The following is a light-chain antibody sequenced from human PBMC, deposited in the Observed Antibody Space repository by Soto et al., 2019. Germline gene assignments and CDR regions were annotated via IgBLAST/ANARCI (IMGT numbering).Light chain of an antibody. CDR2: EVS. V-gene: IGLV2-14*01. CDR1: SSDVGGYNY. CDR3: SSYTSSSTSRV. J-gene: IGLJ1*01. Sequence: QSDLTQPASVSGSPGQSIAISCTGTSSDVGGYNYVSWYQQHPGKAPKLMIYEVSNRPSGVSNRFSGSKSGNTASLTISGLQAEDEADYYCSSYTSSSTSRVFGTGTKVTVL.